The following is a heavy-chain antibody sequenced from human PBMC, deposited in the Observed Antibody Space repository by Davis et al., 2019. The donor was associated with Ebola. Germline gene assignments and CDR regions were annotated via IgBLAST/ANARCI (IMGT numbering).Heavy chain of an antibody. Sequence: MPSETLSLTCTVSGYSISSGCYWGWIRQPPGKGLEWIGSIYHSGSTYYNVSLKSRVTISVDTSKNQFSLRLGSVTAADTAVYYCAREGQSNRAVAVYWGQGTLVTVSS. D-gene: IGHD6-19*01. CDR3: AREGQSNRAVAVY. J-gene: IGHJ4*02. CDR2: IYHSGST. V-gene: IGHV4-38-2*02. CDR1: GYSISSGCY.